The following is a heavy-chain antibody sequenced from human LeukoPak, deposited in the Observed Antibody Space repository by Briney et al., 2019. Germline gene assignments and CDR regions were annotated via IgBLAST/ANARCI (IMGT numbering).Heavy chain of an antibody. J-gene: IGHJ4*02. D-gene: IGHD2-2*01. V-gene: IGHV4-39*07. CDR3: AGETPIVVVPAADRYFDY. Sequence: SETLSLTCTVSGGSISSSSYYWGWIRQPPGKGLEWIGSIYYSGSTYYNPSLKSRVTISVDTSKNQFSLKLSSVTAADTAVYYCAGETPIVVVPAADRYFDYWGQGTLVTVSS. CDR2: IYYSGST. CDR1: GGSISSSSYY.